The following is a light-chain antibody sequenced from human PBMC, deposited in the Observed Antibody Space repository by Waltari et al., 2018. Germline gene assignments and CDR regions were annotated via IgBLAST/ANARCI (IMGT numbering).Light chain of an antibody. Sequence: QSVLTQPPSVSGAPGQRVPIPCTGSSSNIGAGYDVHWSQQVPGTAPKVFIYGNSNRPSGVPDRFSGSKSGTSASLAITGLQAEDEADYYCQSYDSSLSGVVFGGGTKLTVL. CDR1: SSNIGAGYD. J-gene: IGLJ2*01. CDR2: GNS. V-gene: IGLV1-40*01. CDR3: QSYDSSLSGVV.